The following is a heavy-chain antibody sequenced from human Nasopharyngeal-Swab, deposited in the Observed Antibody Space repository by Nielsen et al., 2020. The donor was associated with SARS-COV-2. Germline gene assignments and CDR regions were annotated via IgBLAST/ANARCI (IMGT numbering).Heavy chain of an antibody. CDR3: ARDPPLWFGELLLGLYYFDY. CDR2: ISWNSGSI. D-gene: IGHD3-10*01. CDR1: GFTFDDYA. V-gene: IGHV3-9*01. Sequence: SLKISCAASGFTFDDYAMHWVRQAPGKGLEWVSGISWNSGSIGYADSVKGRFTISRDNAKNSLYLQMNSLRAEDTAVYYCARDPPLWFGELLLGLYYFDYWGQGTLVTVSS. J-gene: IGHJ4*02.